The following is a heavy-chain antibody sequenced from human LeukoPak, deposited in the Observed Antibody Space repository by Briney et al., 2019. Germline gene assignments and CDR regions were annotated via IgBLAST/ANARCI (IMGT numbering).Heavy chain of an antibody. D-gene: IGHD5-12*01. CDR1: GGSLSPHY. CDR2: INNRGTT. Sequence: SETLSLTCAASGGSLSPHYWSWIRRPLGKGLEWIGEINNRGTTNYSPSLRGRATISVDTSKNQFSLRLTSVTAADTAMYYCARVPLWWLTPFDFWGQGTLATVSS. CDR3: ARVPLWWLTPFDF. V-gene: IGHV4-34*01. J-gene: IGHJ4*02.